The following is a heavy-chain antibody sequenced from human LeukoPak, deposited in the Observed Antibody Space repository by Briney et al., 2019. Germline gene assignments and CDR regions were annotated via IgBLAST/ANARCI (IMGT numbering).Heavy chain of an antibody. V-gene: IGHV3-23*01. Sequence: GGSLRLSCAASGFTFSSYAMSWARQAPGKGLEWVSAISGSGGSTYYADSVKGRFTISRDNSKNTLYLQMNSLRAEDTAVYYCAKDPAYYYDSSGYYDYWGQGTLVTVSS. J-gene: IGHJ4*02. CDR3: AKDPAYYYDSSGYYDY. D-gene: IGHD3-22*01. CDR1: GFTFSSYA. CDR2: ISGSGGST.